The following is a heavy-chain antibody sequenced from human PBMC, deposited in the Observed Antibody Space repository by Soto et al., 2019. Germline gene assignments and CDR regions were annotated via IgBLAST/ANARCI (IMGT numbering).Heavy chain of an antibody. J-gene: IGHJ6*02. CDR3: ARTSERYFDWLSPIRYYYYGMDV. Sequence: SETLSLTCTVSGGSISSSSYYWGWIRQPPGKGLEWIGSIYYSGSTYYNPSLKSRVTISVDTSKNQFSLKLSSVTAADTAVYYCARTSERYFDWLSPIRYYYYGMDVWGQGTTVTVSS. D-gene: IGHD3-9*01. CDR1: GGSISSSSYY. CDR2: IYYSGST. V-gene: IGHV4-39*01.